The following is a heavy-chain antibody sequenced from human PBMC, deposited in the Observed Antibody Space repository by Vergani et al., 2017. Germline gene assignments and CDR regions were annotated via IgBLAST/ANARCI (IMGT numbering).Heavy chain of an antibody. D-gene: IGHD2-21*02. CDR3: ARGRAGIFGYCGGDCSQSYYFDY. J-gene: IGHJ4*02. CDR2: IYSGGST. CDR1: GFTVSSNY. Sequence: EVQLVESGGGLVKPGGSLRLSCAASGFTVSSNYMSWVRQAPGKGLEWVSVIYSGGSTYYADSVKGRFTISRDNSKNTLYLQMNSLRAEDTAVYYCARGRAGIFGYCGGDCSQSYYFDYWGQGTLVTVSS. V-gene: IGHV3-66*01.